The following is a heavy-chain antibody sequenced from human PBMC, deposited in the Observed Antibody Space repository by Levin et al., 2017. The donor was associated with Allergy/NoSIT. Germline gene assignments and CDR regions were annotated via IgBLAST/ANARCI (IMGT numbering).Heavy chain of an antibody. CDR2: ISSSGSTI. D-gene: IGHD3-3*01. J-gene: IGHJ6*02. CDR3: ARGGTTIFGVVRFYGMDV. CDR1: GFTFSSYE. V-gene: IGHV3-48*03. Sequence: GGSLRLSCAASGFTFSSYEMNWVRQAPGKGLEWVSYISSSGSTIYYADSVKGRFTISRDNAKNSLYLQMNSLRAEDTAVYYCARGGTTIFGVVRFYGMDVWGQGTTVTVSS.